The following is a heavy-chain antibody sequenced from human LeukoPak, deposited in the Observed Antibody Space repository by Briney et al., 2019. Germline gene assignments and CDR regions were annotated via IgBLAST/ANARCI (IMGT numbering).Heavy chain of an antibody. Sequence: ASVKVSCTASGYTFTNYYIHWVRQAPGQGLEWMGLINPSGGSTSYAQKFQGRLTMTRDTSTSTVYMELSSLRSEDTAVYYCARAHGYCSSTSCYSYDYWGQGTLVTVSS. J-gene: IGHJ4*02. D-gene: IGHD2-2*03. V-gene: IGHV1-46*01. CDR1: GYTFTNYY. CDR3: ARAHGYCSSTSCYSYDY. CDR2: INPSGGST.